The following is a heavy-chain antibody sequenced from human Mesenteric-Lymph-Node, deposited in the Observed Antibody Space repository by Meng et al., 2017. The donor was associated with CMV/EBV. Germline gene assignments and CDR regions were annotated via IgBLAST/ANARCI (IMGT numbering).Heavy chain of an antibody. V-gene: IGHV3-21*01. CDR3: AKDQKEKAAISPGYNAMDV. J-gene: IGHJ6*02. Sequence: GESLKISCAASGFSFSSYAMSWVRQAPGKGLEWVSSISSTSTYIYYVDSVKGRFTVSRDNAKNSLYLLMNSLRAEDTAVFYCAKDQKEKAAISPGYNAMDVWGQGTTVTVSS. CDR2: ISSTSTYI. D-gene: IGHD6-25*01. CDR1: GFSFSSYA.